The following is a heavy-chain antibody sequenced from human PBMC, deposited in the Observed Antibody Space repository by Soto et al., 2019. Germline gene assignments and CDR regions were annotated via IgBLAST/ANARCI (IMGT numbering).Heavy chain of an antibody. J-gene: IGHJ5*02. CDR1: GASVSVHGYY. V-gene: IGHV4-39*01. CDR2: SYYSGTT. D-gene: IGHD1-20*01. Sequence: PSETLSLTCTVSGASVSVHGYYWTWIRQPPGKGLEWIGSSYYSGTTYFNPSLKSRATISVDTSKNQFSLRLTSVTAADTAIYYCTRRYNWNANYFDPCGPGALVTFSS. CDR3: TRRYNWNANYFDP.